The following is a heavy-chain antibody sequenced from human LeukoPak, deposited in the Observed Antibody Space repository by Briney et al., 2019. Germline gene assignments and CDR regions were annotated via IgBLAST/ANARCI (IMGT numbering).Heavy chain of an antibody. CDR3: ASLNSSRLVDVFDI. J-gene: IGHJ3*02. Sequence: SVKVSCKASGGTFSSYAISWVRQAPGQGLEWMGGIIPIFGAAHYAQKFQGRVTITADESTRAAYMELRSLRSEDTAGYYCASLNSSRLVDVFDIGGKGKMVTVSS. V-gene: IGHV1-69*13. CDR1: GGTFSSYA. CDR2: IIPIFGAA. D-gene: IGHD6-13*01.